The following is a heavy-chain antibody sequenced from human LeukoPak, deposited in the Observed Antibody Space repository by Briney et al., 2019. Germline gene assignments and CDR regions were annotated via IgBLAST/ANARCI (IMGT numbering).Heavy chain of an antibody. V-gene: IGHV3-33*01. Sequence: HPGRSLRLSCAASGFTFSSYGMHWVRQAPGKGLEWVAVIWYDGSNKYYADSVKGRFTISRDNSKNTLYLQMNSLRAEDTAVYYCAREYSGSYYVPYYYYGMDVWGQGTMVTVSS. D-gene: IGHD1-26*01. CDR3: AREYSGSYYVPYYYYGMDV. CDR1: GFTFSSYG. CDR2: IWYDGSNK. J-gene: IGHJ6*02.